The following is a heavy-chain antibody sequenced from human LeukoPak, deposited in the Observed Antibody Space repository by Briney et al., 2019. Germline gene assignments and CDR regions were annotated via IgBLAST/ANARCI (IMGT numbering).Heavy chain of an antibody. CDR1: GYSFTSYW. V-gene: IGHV5-51*01. J-gene: IGHJ4*02. Sequence: GESLKISCKDSGYSFTSYWIGLVRQMPGKGLEWMGIIYPGDSDTRYSPSFQGQVTISADKSINTAYLQWSSLKASDTAIYYCARRGEAMDPFDYWGQGTLVTVSS. D-gene: IGHD5-18*01. CDR3: ARRGEAMDPFDY. CDR2: IYPGDSDT.